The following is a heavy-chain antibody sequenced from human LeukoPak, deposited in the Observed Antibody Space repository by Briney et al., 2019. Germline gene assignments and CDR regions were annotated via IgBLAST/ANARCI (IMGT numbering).Heavy chain of an antibody. CDR1: GFPLRNYA. CDR3: ARSYSSDWPRDFDY. V-gene: IGHV3-23*01. J-gene: IGHJ4*02. Sequence: GGSLRLSCAASGFPLRNYAMSWVRQAPGKGLEWVSFISGSGGTTYYADSVKGRFTISRDNSKNTLYLQMNSLRAEDTALYYCARSYSSDWPRDFDYWGQGTLVTVSS. CDR2: ISGSGGTT. D-gene: IGHD6-25*01.